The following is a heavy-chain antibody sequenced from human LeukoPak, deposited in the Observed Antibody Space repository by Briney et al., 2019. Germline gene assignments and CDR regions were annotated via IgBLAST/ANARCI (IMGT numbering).Heavy chain of an antibody. CDR3: AKWENQLLYVDHAFDI. CDR1: GFTFDDYA. CDR2: ISWNSGII. V-gene: IGHV3-9*01. D-gene: IGHD2-2*02. J-gene: IGHJ3*02. Sequence: PGRSLRLSCAASGFTFDDYAMHWVRQAPGKGLEWVSGISWNSGIIGYADSVKGRFTISRDDAKNSLYLQMNSLRAEDTAVYYCAKWENQLLYVDHAFDIWGQGTMVTVSS.